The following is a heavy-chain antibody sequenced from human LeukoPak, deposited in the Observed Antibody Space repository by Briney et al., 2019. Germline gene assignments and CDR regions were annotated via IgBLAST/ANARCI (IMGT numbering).Heavy chain of an antibody. CDR2: LDPENGGI. D-gene: IGHD3-9*01. V-gene: IGHV1-24*01. Sequence: ASVTVSCKVSGDTLTELSTHWVRQAPGKGLEWMGGLDPENGGIIYAQKFHGRFTLTEDTSTDTAYMEVTNLRSEDTAVYYCATGGPWDLLRYWGQGTLVTVSS. CDR1: GDTLTELS. CDR3: ATGGPWDLLRY. J-gene: IGHJ4*02.